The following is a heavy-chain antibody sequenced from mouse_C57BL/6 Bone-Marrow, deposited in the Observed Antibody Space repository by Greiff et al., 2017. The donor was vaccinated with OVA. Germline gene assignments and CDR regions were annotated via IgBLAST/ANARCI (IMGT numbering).Heavy chain of an antibody. J-gene: IGHJ1*03. CDR3: AGGYYYGSSYGRWYFDV. CDR1: GYTFTSYW. D-gene: IGHD1-1*01. V-gene: IGHV1-50*01. CDR2: IDPSDSYT. Sequence: VQLQQPGAELVKPGASVKLSCKASGYTFTSYWMQWVKQRPGQGLEWIGEIDPSDSYTNYNQKFKGKATLTVDTSSSTAYMQLSSLTSEDSAVYYCAGGYYYGSSYGRWYFDVWGTGTTVTVSS.